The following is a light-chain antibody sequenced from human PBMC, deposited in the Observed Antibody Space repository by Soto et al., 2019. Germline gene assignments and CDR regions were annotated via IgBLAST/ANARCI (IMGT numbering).Light chain of an antibody. CDR1: HSLTSGY. CDR2: GAS. V-gene: IGKV3-20*01. Sequence: ESVLTQSAGTLSLSPGERATLSCMTSHSLTSGYLAWYQQNHGQALRLLIYGASNRATGIPDRFSGGGSGTDFTLTISRLEPEDFAVYYCQQYGTVPYTFCQGTKVDIK. J-gene: IGKJ2*01. CDR3: QQYGTVPYT.